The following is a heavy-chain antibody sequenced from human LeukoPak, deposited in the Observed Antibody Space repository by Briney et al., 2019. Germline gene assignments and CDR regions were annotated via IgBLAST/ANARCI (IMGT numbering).Heavy chain of an antibody. J-gene: IGHJ5*02. CDR3: ARSYGSGSYYIGNWFDP. D-gene: IGHD3-10*01. V-gene: IGHV4-30-2*01. CDR2: IYHSACT. CDR1: GGSISSGGYS. Sequence: SETLSLTCAVSGGSISSGGYSWSWIRQPPGKGLEWIGYIYHSACTYYNPSLKSRVTISVDRSKNQFSLKLSSVTAADTAVYYCARSYGSGSYYIGNWFDPWGQGTLVTVSS.